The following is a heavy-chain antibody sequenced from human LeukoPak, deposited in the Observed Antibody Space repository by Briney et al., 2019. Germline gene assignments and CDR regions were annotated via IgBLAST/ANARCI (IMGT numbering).Heavy chain of an antibody. Sequence: ASVKVSCKASGYIFTKYVVHWVRQAPGQGLEWMGWINANSGGVHYAQKFQGRVTMTRDTSTSTAYMELSRLKSDDTAVYYCARVVVVPAVYFDHWGQGALVTVSS. J-gene: IGHJ4*02. V-gene: IGHV1-2*02. D-gene: IGHD2-2*01. CDR1: GYIFTKYV. CDR3: ARVVVVPAVYFDH. CDR2: INANSGGV.